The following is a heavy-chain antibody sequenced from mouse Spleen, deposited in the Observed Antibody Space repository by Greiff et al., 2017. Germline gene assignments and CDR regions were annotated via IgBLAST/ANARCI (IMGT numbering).Heavy chain of an antibody. CDR1: GFSLTSYG. D-gene: IGHD4-1*02. CDR3: ARGVKWDPYWYFDV. J-gene: IGHJ1*01. CDR2: IWSGGST. V-gene: IGHV2-2*02. Sequence: VNVVESGPGLVQPSQSLSITCTVSGFSLTSYGVHWVRQSPGKGLEWLGVIWSGGSTDYNAAFISRLSISKDNSKSQVFFKMNSLQANDTAIYYCARGVKWDPYWYFDVWGAGTTVTVSS.